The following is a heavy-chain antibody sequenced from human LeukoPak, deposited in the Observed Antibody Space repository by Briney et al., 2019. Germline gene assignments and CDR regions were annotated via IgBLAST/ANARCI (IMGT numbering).Heavy chain of an antibody. D-gene: IGHD3-9*01. CDR3: AKAEESGYAKYYFDY. CDR1: GFTFSSYA. CDR2: INTIGGST. J-gene: IGHJ4*02. V-gene: IGHV3-23*01. Sequence: GGSLRLSCAASGFTFSSYAMHWVRQAPGKGLEWVSAINTIGGSTYYAGSVKGPFTISRDNPKNTLYLQMNSLRAEDTAVYYCAKAEESGYAKYYFDYWGQRSLVTVSS.